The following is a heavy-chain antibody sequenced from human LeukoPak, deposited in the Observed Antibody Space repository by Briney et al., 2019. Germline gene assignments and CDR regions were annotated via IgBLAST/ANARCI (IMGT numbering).Heavy chain of an antibody. V-gene: IGHV3-21*01. D-gene: IGHD2-15*01. CDR2: ISSSSSYI. J-gene: IGHJ4*02. Sequence: GRSLRLSCAASGFTFSSYSMNWVRQAPGKGLEWVSSISSSSSYIYYADSVKGRFTISRDNAKNSLYLQMNSLRAEDTAVYYCARDRYCSGGSCYPFDYWGQGTLVTVSS. CDR1: GFTFSSYS. CDR3: ARDRYCSGGSCYPFDY.